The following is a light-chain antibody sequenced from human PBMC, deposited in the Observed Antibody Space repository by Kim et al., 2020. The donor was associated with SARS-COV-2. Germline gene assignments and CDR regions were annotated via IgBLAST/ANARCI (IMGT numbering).Light chain of an antibody. V-gene: IGLV3-21*04. CDR1: NIGTNI. J-gene: IGLJ2*01. CDR2: YNI. CDR3: QVWAGSSDHVL. Sequence: SYELTQPPSVSVAPGKTAMITCGGSNIGTNIVNWYQQKPGQAPALVICYNIDRPSAIPERFSGSNSGNTATLSISRVEAGDEADYYCQVWAGSSDHVLFGGGTQLTVL.